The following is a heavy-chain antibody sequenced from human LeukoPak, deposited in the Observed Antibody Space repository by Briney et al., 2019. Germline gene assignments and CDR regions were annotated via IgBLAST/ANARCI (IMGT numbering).Heavy chain of an antibody. CDR2: INAVSSA. J-gene: IGHJ5*02. D-gene: IGHD3-22*01. CDR1: GLTVSSTY. Sequence: GGSLRLSCAASGLTVSSTYINWVRQAPGKGLEWVSFINAVSSAYYADSVKGRFTISRDNSKNAVYLQMNSLRAEDTAVYYCARLWDSSGYLPKSWGQGTLVTVSS. CDR3: ARLWDSSGYLPKS. V-gene: IGHV3-53*05.